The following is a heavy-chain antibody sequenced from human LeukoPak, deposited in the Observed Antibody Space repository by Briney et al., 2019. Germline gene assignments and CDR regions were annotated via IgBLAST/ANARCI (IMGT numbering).Heavy chain of an antibody. CDR3: ARVKFNYYDSSGSYYPLDY. V-gene: IGHV3-21*01. CDR2: ISGSSSYI. J-gene: IGHJ4*02. CDR1: GFTFSSYN. Sequence: GGSLRLSCAASGFTFSSYNMNWVRQAPGKGLEWVSSISGSSSYIYYADSVKGRFTISRGNAKNSLYLQMNSLRAEDTAVYYCARVKFNYYDSSGSYYPLDYWGQGTLVTVSS. D-gene: IGHD3-22*01.